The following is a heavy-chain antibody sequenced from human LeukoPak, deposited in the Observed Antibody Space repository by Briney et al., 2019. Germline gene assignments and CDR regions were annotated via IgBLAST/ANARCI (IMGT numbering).Heavy chain of an antibody. D-gene: IGHD1-26*01. J-gene: IGHJ6*03. CDR2: INPSGGST. CDR3: ARDSLYSGSYYYYYYMDV. V-gene: IGHV1-46*01. CDR1: GYTFTSYY. Sequence: ASVTVSCKASGYTFTSYYMHWVRQAPGQGLEWMGIINPSGGSTSYAQKFQGRVTMTRDTSTSTVYMELSSLRSEDTAVYYCARDSLYSGSYYYYYYMDVWGKGTTVTVSS.